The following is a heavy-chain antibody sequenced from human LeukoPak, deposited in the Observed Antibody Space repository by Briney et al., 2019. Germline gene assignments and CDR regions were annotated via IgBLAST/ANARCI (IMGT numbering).Heavy chain of an antibody. Sequence: GGSLRLSCAASGFTFSSYEMYWVRQAPGKGLEWVSYISSSGSTIYYADSVKGRFTISRDNAKNSLYLQMNSLRAEDTAVYYCAELGITMIGGVWGKGTTVTISS. CDR2: ISSSGSTI. V-gene: IGHV3-48*03. CDR3: AELGITMIGGV. J-gene: IGHJ6*04. CDR1: GFTFSSYE. D-gene: IGHD3-10*02.